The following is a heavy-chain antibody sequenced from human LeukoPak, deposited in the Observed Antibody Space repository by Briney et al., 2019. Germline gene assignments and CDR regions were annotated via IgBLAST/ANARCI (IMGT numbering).Heavy chain of an antibody. D-gene: IGHD2-8*01. J-gene: IGHJ5*02. V-gene: IGHV1-69*04. CDR2: IIPILGIA. Sequence: SVKVSCKASGGTFSSYAISWVRQAPGQGLEWMGRIIPILGIANYTQKFQGRVTITADKSTSTAYMELSSLRSEDTAVYYCARTVLMVYNPNWFDPWGQGTLVTVSS. CDR3: ARTVLMVYNPNWFDP. CDR1: GGTFSSYA.